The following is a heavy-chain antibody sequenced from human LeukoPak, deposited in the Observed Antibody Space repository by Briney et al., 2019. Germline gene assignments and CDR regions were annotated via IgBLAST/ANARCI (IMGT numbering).Heavy chain of an antibody. CDR1: GYSISSGYY. D-gene: IGHD3-9*01. J-gene: IGHJ4*02. CDR2: IYHSGST. Sequence: SETLSLTCTVSGYSISSGYYWGWIRQPPGKGLEWIGSIYHSGSTYYNPSLKSRVTISVDTSKNQFSLKLSSVTAADTAVYYCARGQLRYFDWLFRFDYWGQGTLVTVSS. CDR3: ARGQLRYFDWLFRFDY. V-gene: IGHV4-38-2*02.